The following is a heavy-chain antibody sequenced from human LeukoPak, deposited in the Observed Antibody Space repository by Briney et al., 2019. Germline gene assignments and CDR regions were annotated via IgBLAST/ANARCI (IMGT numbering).Heavy chain of an antibody. V-gene: IGHV1-46*01. CDR2: INPSGGST. D-gene: IGHD2-2*01. J-gene: IGHJ4*02. CDR3: ARGDCSSTSCYSGFDY. CDR1: GYTFTSYY. Sequence: ASVKVSCKASGYTFTSYYMHWVRQAPGQGLEWMGIINPSGGSTSYAQKFQGRVTMTTDTSTSTAYMELRSLRSDDTAVYYCARGDCSSTSCYSGFDYWGQGTLVTVSS.